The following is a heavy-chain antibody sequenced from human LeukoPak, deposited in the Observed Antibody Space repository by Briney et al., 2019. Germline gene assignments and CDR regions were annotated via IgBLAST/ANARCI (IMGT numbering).Heavy chain of an antibody. CDR2: IYYSGST. CDR3: ACSSTTVTTPFEY. CDR1: GGSISSSSYY. Sequence: PSETLSLTCTVSGGSISSSSYYWGWIRQPPGKGLEWIGSIYYSGSTYYNPSLKSRVTISVDTSKNQFSLKLSSVTAADTAVYYCACSSTTVTTPFEYWGQGTLVTVSS. D-gene: IGHD4-17*01. J-gene: IGHJ4*02. V-gene: IGHV4-39*01.